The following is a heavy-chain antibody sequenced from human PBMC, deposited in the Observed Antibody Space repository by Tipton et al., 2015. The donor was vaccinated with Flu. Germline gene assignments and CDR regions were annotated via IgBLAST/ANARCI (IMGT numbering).Heavy chain of an antibody. CDR1: GFTFSSYE. CDR3: ATLTGDDY. D-gene: IGHD7-27*01. J-gene: IGHJ4*02. Sequence: SLRLSCAASGFTFSSYEMNWVRQAPGKGLEWLSYISSSGSTISYADSVRGRFTISRDKNSLYLQLNSLRAEDTALYYCATLTGDDYWGQGDLVTVSS. CDR2: ISSSGSTI. V-gene: IGHV3-48*03.